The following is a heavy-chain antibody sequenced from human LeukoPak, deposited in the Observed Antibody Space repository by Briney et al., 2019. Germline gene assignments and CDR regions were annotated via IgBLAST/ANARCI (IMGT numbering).Heavy chain of an antibody. Sequence: AASVKVSCKASGYTFTSYDMNWVRRATGQGLEWMGWMNPNGGNTGYAQKFQGRFTMTRNTSISTAYMELSRLRSEDTAVYYCAIVGGYSYGLDDWGQGTLVTVSS. CDR2: MNPNGGNT. V-gene: IGHV1-8*01. CDR1: GYTFTSYD. CDR3: AIVGGYSYGLDD. J-gene: IGHJ4*02. D-gene: IGHD5-18*01.